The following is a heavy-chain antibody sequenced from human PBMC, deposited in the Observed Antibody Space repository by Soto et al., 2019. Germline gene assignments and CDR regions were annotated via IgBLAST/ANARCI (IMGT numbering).Heavy chain of an antibody. D-gene: IGHD4-4*01. CDR3: AKERHSNYAFDY. CDR2: ISYDGSNK. CDR1: GFTFSSYG. V-gene: IGHV3-30*18. Sequence: PGGSLRLSCAASGFTFSSYGMHWVRQAPGKGLEWVAVISYDGSNKYYADSVKGRFTISRDNSKNTLYLQMNSLRAEDTAVYYCAKERHSNYAFDYWGQGTLVTVSS. J-gene: IGHJ4*02.